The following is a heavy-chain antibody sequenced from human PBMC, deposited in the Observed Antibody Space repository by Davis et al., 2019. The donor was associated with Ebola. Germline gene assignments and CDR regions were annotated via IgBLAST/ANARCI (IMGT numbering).Heavy chain of an antibody. V-gene: IGHV1-3*01. Sequence: ASVKVSCKASAYIFTTYAMHWVRQAPGQRLEWMGWVHGGNGNTKYSQRFQGRVTMTTDTSTSTAYMEVGSLRSDDTAVYYCARDRHIVVVTAILNYFDYWGQGTLVTVSS. CDR1: AYIFTTYA. CDR2: VHGGNGNT. J-gene: IGHJ4*02. CDR3: ARDRHIVVVTAILNYFDY. D-gene: IGHD2-21*02.